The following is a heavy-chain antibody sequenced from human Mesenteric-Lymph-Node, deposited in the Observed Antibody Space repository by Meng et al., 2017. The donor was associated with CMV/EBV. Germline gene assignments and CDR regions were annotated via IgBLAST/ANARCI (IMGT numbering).Heavy chain of an antibody. J-gene: IGHJ4*02. D-gene: IGHD6-19*01. Sequence: CTVSGGSTRIISSYWGWTRQPPGKGLEWIGSIYYSGSTYYNPSLKSRVTISVDTSKNQFSLKLSSVTAADTAVYYCASIAVAEDFDYWGQGTLVTVSS. CDR2: IYYSGST. V-gene: IGHV4-39*01. CDR1: GGSTRIISSY. CDR3: ASIAVAEDFDY.